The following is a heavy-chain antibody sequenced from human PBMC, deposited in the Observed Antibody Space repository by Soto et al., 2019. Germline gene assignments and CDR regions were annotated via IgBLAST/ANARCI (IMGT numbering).Heavy chain of an antibody. D-gene: IGHD3-10*01. CDR3: ARAGKYYGSGSYFPYNWFDP. Sequence: LRLSCAASGFTFSSYWMIWVRQAPWKGLEWAANIKQDGSEKYYVDSVKGRFTISRDNAKNSLYLQMNSLRAEDTAVYYCARAGKYYGSGSYFPYNWFDPWGQGTLVTVSS. J-gene: IGHJ5*02. CDR1: GFTFSSYW. CDR2: IKQDGSEK. V-gene: IGHV3-7*01.